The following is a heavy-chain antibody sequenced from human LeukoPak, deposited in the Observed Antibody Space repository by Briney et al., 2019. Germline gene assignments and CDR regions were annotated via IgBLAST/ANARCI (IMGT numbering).Heavy chain of an antibody. CDR1: GGSISSGDYY. CDR2: IYYSGST. Sequence: SETLSLTCTVSGGSISSGDYYWRWIRQPPGKGLEWIGYIYYSGSTYYNPSLKSRVTISVDTSKNQFSLKLSSVTAADTAVYYCARADYGGNPNNWFDPWGQGTLVTVSS. J-gene: IGHJ5*02. V-gene: IGHV4-30-4*01. D-gene: IGHD4-23*01. CDR3: ARADYGGNPNNWFDP.